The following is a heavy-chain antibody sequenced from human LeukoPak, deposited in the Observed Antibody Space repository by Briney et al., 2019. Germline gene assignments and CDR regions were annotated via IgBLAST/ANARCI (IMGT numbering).Heavy chain of an antibody. CDR2: ISYSGST. CDR1: GGSISSSSYY. J-gene: IGHJ4*02. V-gene: IGHV4-39*07. Sequence: SETLSLTCTVSGGSISSSSYYWGWIRQPPGKGLEWIGSISYSGSTYYNPSLKSRVTISVDTSKNQFSLKLSSVTAADTAVYYCARVRDGYNYEYYFDYWGQGTLVTVSS. CDR3: ARVRDGYNYEYYFDY. D-gene: IGHD5-24*01.